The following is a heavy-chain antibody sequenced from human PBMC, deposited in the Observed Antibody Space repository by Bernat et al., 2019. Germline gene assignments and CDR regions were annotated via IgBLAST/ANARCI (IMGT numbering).Heavy chain of an antibody. Sequence: QLQLQESGPGLVKPSETLSLTCAVSGDSISSSGYYWGWIRQPPGKGLEWIGSVFYSGSTYYNPSLKSRVTISVDTSRKQFPLKLSSVTAADTGVYYCARHPSGIDYWGQGILVTVSS. J-gene: IGHJ4*02. V-gene: IGHV4-39*01. CDR2: VFYSGST. CDR3: ARHPSGIDY. CDR1: GDSISSSGYY.